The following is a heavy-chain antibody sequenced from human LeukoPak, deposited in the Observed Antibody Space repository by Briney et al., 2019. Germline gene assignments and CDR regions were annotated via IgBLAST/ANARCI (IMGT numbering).Heavy chain of an antibody. CDR2: ISYSGST. V-gene: IGHV4-59*08. CDR1: GGSISSHY. J-gene: IGHJ4*02. CDR3: ARDDYGDYFDY. Sequence: SETLSLTCTVSGGSISSHYWSWIRRPPGKGLEWIGYISYSGSTNYNPSLKSRVNISVDTSKNQFSLKLSSMTAADTAVYYCARDDYGDYFDYWGQGTLVTVSS. D-gene: IGHD4-17*01.